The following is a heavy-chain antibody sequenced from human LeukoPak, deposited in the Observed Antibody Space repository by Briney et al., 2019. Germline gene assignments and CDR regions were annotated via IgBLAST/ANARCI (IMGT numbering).Heavy chain of an antibody. Sequence: GESLKISCKGSGYSFTSYWIGWVRQMPGKGLEWMGIIYPGDSDTAYSPSFQGQVTISADKSISTAYLQWSSLKASDTAMYYCARLTMVRGVTITGAYYWGQGTLVTVSS. CDR1: GYSFTSYW. J-gene: IGHJ4*02. V-gene: IGHV5-51*01. D-gene: IGHD3-10*01. CDR3: ARLTMVRGVTITGAYY. CDR2: IYPGDSDT.